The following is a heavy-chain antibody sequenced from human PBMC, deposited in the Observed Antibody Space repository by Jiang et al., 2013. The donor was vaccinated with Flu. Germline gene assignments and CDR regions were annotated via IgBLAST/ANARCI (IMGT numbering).Heavy chain of an antibody. Sequence: GSGLVKPSETLSLTCTVSGGSISSYYWSWIRQPPGKGLEWIGYIYYSGSTNYNPSLKSRVTMSLDTSKNQFSLKLSSVTAADTAVYYCAREVSSGWSYYFDYWGQGTLVTVSS. J-gene: IGHJ4*02. CDR2: IYYSGST. D-gene: IGHD6-19*01. V-gene: IGHV4-59*08. CDR1: GGSISSYY. CDR3: AREVSSGWSYYFDY.